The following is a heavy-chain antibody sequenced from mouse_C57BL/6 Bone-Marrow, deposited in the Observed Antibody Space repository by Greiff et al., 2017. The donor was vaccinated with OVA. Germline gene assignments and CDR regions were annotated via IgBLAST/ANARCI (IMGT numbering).Heavy chain of an antibody. J-gene: IGHJ1*03. CDR1: GFSFNTYA. V-gene: IGHV10-1*01. D-gene: IGHD1-1*01. CDR3: VRDYYGSSRHWYFDV. Sequence: EVQRVESGGGLVQPKGSLKLSCAASGFSFNTYAMNWVRQAPGKGLEWVARIRSKSNNYATYYADSVKDRFTISRDDSESMLYLQMNNLKTEDTAMYYCVRDYYGSSRHWYFDVWGTGTTVTVSS. CDR2: IRSKSNNYAT.